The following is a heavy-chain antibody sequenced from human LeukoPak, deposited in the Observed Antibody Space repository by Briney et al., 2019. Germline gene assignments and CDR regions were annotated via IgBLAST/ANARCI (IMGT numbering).Heavy chain of an antibody. CDR3: ARESRGYCSSTSCVY. J-gene: IGHJ4*02. D-gene: IGHD2-2*01. CDR1: GGSISSGGYY. V-gene: IGHV4-30-2*01. Sequence: KPSETLSLTCTVSGGSISSGGYYWSWIRQPPGKGLEWIGYIYHSGSTYYNPSLKSRVTISVDRSKNQFSLKLSSVTAADTAVYYCARESRGYCSSTSCVYWGQGTLVTVSS. CDR2: IYHSGST.